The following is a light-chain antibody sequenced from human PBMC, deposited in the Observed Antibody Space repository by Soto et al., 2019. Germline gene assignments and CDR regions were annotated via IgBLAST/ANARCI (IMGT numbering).Light chain of an antibody. CDR1: SSDIGTYNL. J-gene: IGLJ2*01. CDR2: EGS. CDR3: CSYADTTLL. V-gene: IGLV2-23*01. Sequence: QSVLTQPASVSGSPGQSITISCTGTSSDIGTYNLVSWYQHHPGNAPKLMLYEGSKRPSGVSYRFSGSKSGNTASLTISGLQAEDEADYYCCSYADTTLLFGGGTKLTVL.